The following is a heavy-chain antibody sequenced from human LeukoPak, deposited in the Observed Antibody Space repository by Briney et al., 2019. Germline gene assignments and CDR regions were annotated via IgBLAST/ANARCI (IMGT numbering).Heavy chain of an antibody. Sequence: GGSLRLSCAASGFTFSSYAMHWVRQAPGKGLEGVAVISYDGSNKYYADSVKGRFTISRDNSKNTLYLQMNSLRAEDTAVYYCARGSADDDDKWIDPWGQGTLVTVSS. CDR3: ARGSADDDDKWIDP. V-gene: IGHV3-30*04. CDR1: GFTFSSYA. D-gene: IGHD1-1*01. CDR2: ISYDGSNK. J-gene: IGHJ5*02.